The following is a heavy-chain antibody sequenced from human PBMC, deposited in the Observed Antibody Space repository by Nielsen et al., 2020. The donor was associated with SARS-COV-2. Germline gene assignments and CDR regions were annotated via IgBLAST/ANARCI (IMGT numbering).Heavy chain of an antibody. CDR1: GYSFTSYW. D-gene: IGHD3-10*01. V-gene: IGHV5-10-1*01. CDR3: ARHSNYYGSGTMSGWFDP. CDR2: IDPSDSYI. Sequence: GESLNTPRQGLGYSFTSYWISWVRQMPGKGPEWMGRIDPSDSYINYSPSFQGHVTISADKSISTAYLQWSSLKASDTAMYYCARHSNYYGSGTMSGWFDPWGQGTLVTVSS. J-gene: IGHJ5*02.